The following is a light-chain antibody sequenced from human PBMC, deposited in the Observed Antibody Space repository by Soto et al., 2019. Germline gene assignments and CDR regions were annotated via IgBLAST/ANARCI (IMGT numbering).Light chain of an antibody. V-gene: IGKV1-39*01. CDR1: QSISSY. CDR3: QQTSRTPKT. CDR2: AAS. Sequence: DIQMTQSPSSLSASVGDRVTITCRASQSISSYLNWYQQKPGKAPNLLIYAASSLHSGVPSRSSGAGSGTDFTLTISSLQPEDFATYYCQQTSRTPKTFGQGTKVDIK. J-gene: IGKJ1*01.